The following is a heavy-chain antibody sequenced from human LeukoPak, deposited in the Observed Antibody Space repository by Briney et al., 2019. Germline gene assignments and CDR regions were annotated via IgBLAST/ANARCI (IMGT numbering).Heavy chain of an antibody. CDR3: ARENWGYGY. Sequence: ASVKVSCKASGYTFTDCYIHWVRQAPGQGLEWVGWVNPKTGGTYYAQKFQGRVTMTRDTSSSTAYMELSRLRSDDTALYYCARENWGYGYWGQGALVTVSS. CDR2: VNPKTGGT. CDR1: GYTFTDCY. D-gene: IGHD7-27*01. J-gene: IGHJ4*02. V-gene: IGHV1-2*02.